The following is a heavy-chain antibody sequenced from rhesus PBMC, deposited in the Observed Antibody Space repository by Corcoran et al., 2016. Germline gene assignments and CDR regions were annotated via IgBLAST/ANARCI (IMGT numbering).Heavy chain of an antibody. CDR3: ARVDTAGTGWDY. Sequence: QVQLQQWGEGLVKPSETLSLTCAVYGGSISGYYYWSWIRQPPGKGLEWIGYIYGNSASTNYNPSLKNRVTISKDTSKNQFSLKLSSVTAADTAVYYCARVDTAGTGWDYWGQGVLVTVSS. D-gene: IGHD5-24*01. V-gene: IGHV4-73*01. CDR1: GGSISGYYY. J-gene: IGHJ4*01. CDR2: IYGNSAST.